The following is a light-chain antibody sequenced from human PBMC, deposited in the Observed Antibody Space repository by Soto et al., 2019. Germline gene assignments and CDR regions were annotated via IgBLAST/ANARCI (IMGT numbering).Light chain of an antibody. J-gene: IGKJ1*01. Sequence: IHLTQSPSSLSASVGDRVTITCRASQEISGYLAWYQQTPGKAPKLLIYGVSTLQDGVSSRFSGRGSGTDFSLTISNLQPDDFATYYCQHLHWAFCPGT. CDR3: QHLHWA. CDR1: QEISGY. V-gene: IGKV1-9*01. CDR2: GVS.